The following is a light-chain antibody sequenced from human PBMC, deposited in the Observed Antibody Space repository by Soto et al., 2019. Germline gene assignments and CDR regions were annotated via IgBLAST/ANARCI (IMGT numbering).Light chain of an antibody. CDR1: NIGIKS. J-gene: IGLJ3*02. CDR2: DDS. Sequence: SYELTQPPSVSVAPGQTARLTCGGDNIGIKSVHWYQQKSGQAPIVVVHDDSDRPSGIPERFSGSNSENTATLTISRVEVGDEADYYCQVWDSDTDWVFGGGTKLTVL. CDR3: QVWDSDTDWV. V-gene: IGLV3-21*02.